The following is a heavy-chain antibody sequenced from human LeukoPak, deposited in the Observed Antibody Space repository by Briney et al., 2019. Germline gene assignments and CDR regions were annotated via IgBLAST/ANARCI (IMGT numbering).Heavy chain of an antibody. CDR1: GYTFTSYG. D-gene: IGHD3-22*01. V-gene: IGHV1-18*01. CDR2: ISAYNGNT. J-gene: IGHJ4*02. CDR3: ARGYYYDSSGYSPV. Sequence: GASVKVSCKASGYTFTSYGISWVRQAPGQGLEWMGWISAYNGNTNYAQKFQGRVTMTRDTSISTAYMELSRLRSDDTAVYYCARGYYYDSSGYSPVWGQGTLVTVSS.